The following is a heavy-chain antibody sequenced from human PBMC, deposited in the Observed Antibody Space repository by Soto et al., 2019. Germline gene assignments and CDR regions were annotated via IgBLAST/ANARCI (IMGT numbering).Heavy chain of an antibody. CDR3: ARGGHVVVVTAALDY. Sequence: QVQLMQSGAEVKKPGASVKVSCKASGDTFTDYYIHWVRQAPGQGLEWMGTVNPNGGHTTYAQHFLGRVTMTRDTSTSTLYMGLTSLTSDDTAIYYCARGGHVVVVTAALDYWGQGTLVTVSS. CDR1: GDTFTDYY. D-gene: IGHD2-21*02. J-gene: IGHJ4*02. V-gene: IGHV1-46*01. CDR2: VNPNGGHT.